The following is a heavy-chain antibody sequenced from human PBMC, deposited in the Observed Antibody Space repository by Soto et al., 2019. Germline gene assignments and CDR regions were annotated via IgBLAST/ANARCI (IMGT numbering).Heavy chain of an antibody. J-gene: IGHJ5*02. D-gene: IGHD3-10*01. CDR1: GGSFSGYY. CDR3: ATCGSSGYYGSGSYSWFDP. Sequence: ETLSLTCAVYGGSFSGYYWSWIRQPPGKGLEWIGEINHSGSTNYNPSLKSRVTISVDTSKNQFSLKLSSVTAADTAVYYCATCGSSGYYGSGSYSWFDPWGQGTLVTVSS. CDR2: INHSGST. V-gene: IGHV4-34*01.